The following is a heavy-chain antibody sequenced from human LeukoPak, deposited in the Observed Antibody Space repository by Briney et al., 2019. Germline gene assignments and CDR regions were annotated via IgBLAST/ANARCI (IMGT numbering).Heavy chain of an antibody. CDR1: GGSFSGYY. CDR3: ARARSSGWYGAYYYYYYGMDV. CDR2: INHSGST. J-gene: IGHJ6*02. D-gene: IGHD6-19*01. V-gene: IGHV4-34*01. Sequence: PSETLSLTCAVYGGSFSGYYWSWIRQPPGKGLEWIGEINHSGSTNYNPSLKSRVTISVDTSKNQFSLKLSSVTAADTAVYYCARARSSGWYGAYYYYYYGMDVWGQGTTVTVSS.